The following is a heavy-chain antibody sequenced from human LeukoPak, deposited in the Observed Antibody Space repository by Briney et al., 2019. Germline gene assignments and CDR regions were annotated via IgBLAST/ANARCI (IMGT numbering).Heavy chain of an antibody. V-gene: IGHV6-1*01. CDR3: ARGPHYDSPLYYFDY. CDR2: AYYRSKWYN. Sequence: SQTLSLTCAISGDSVSSNSAAWNWIRQSPSRGLEWLGRAYYRSKWYNDYAVSVKSRITINPDTSKNQFSMHLNSVTPEDTAVYYCARGPHYDSPLYYFDYWGQGTLVTVSS. J-gene: IGHJ4*02. CDR1: GDSVSSNSAA. D-gene: IGHD3-22*01.